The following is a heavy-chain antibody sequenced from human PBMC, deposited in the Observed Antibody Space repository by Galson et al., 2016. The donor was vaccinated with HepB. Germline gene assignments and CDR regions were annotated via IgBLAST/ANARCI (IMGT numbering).Heavy chain of an antibody. CDR2: IDSSSSYI. V-gene: IGHV3-21*01. D-gene: IGHD4-17*01. Sequence: SLRLSCAASGFNFNTHRMNWVRQAPGKGLEWVSSIDSSSSYIYYADSMKGRFTISRDNAKNLLYLQMSSLRAEDTAVYYCARDIHTAGDPYSIDFWGQGTLVTVSS. CDR1: GFNFNTHR. J-gene: IGHJ4*02. CDR3: ARDIHTAGDPYSIDF.